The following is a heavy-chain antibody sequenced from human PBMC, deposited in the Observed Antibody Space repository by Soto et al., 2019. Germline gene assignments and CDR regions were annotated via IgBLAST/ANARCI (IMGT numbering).Heavy chain of an antibody. CDR2: IYHSGST. Sequence: LSATWAVPFGSISSGGYSWSWIRQAPRKGLEWIGYIYHSGSTYYNPSLKSRVTISVDRSKNQFSLKLSSVTAADTAVYYCAREQYYYDSSGAVWGQGTLVTVSS. J-gene: IGHJ4*02. CDR3: AREQYYYDSSGAV. V-gene: IGHV4-30-2*01. CDR1: FGSISSGGYS. D-gene: IGHD3-22*01.